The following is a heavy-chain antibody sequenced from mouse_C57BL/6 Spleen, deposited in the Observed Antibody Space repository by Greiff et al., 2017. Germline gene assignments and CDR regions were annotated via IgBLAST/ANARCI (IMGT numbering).Heavy chain of an antibody. Sequence: DVQLVESGGGLVKPGGSLKLSCAASGFTFSDYGMHWVRQAPEQGLEWVAYISSGSSSIYYADTVKGRFTLSRDNAKNTLFLQMTSLRSEDTAMYYCVQGYWYFEVWGTGTTVTVSS. CDR1: GFTFSDYG. V-gene: IGHV5-17*01. CDR3: VQGYWYFEV. J-gene: IGHJ1*03. CDR2: ISSGSSSI.